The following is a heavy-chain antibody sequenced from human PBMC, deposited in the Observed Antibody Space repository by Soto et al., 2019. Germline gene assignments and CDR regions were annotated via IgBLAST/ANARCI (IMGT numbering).Heavy chain of an antibody. Sequence: EVHLVESGGGLVKPGGSLRVSCAASGFSFSNSWMNWVRQAPGKGLEWVGRVRSNSDGGTADYAAPVKGRFLISREDAQNALHLQVYSLTTEDTAVYYCATPGYNSGYYRHYWGRGTLVTVSS. J-gene: IGHJ4*02. CDR1: GFSFSNSW. CDR3: ATPGYNSGYYRHY. CDR2: VRSNSDGGTA. V-gene: IGHV3-15*07. D-gene: IGHD3-22*01.